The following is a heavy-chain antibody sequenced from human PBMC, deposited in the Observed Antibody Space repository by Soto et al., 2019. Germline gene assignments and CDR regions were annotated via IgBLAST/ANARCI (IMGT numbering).Heavy chain of an antibody. J-gene: IGHJ6*02. CDR1: GGTFSSYA. V-gene: IGHV1-69*12. CDR3: ARYSDYYDRMDV. D-gene: IGHD2-15*01. CDR2: IIPIFGTA. Sequence: QVQLVQSGAEVKKPGSSVKVSCKASGGTFSSYAISWVRQAPGQGLEWMGGIIPIFGTANYAQKFQGRVTITANESPGTASMELSSLRSEDTAVSYCARYSDYYDRMDVWCQGTTVTVSS.